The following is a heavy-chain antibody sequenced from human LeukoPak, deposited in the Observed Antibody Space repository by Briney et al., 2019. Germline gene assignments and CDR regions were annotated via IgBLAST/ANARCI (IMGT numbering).Heavy chain of an antibody. CDR2: IYTSGST. CDR1: GGSISSGSYY. Sequence: SQTLSLTCTVSGGSISSGSYYWSWIRQPAGKGLEWIGRIYTSGSTNYNPSPKSRVTISVDTSKNQFSLKLSSVTASDTAVYYCARGPSTMFRGVIGFDPWGQRTLATVSS. V-gene: IGHV4-61*02. J-gene: IGHJ5*02. D-gene: IGHD3-10*01. CDR3: ARGPSTMFRGVIGFDP.